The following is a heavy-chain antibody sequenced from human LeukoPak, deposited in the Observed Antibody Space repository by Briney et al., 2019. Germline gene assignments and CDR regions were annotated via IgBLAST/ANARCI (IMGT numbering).Heavy chain of an antibody. Sequence: SETLSLTCTVSGGSISSYYWSWIRQPPGKGLEWIGYIYYSGSTNYNPSLKSRVTISVDTSKNQFPLKLSSVTAADTAVYYCATRSSTSAYYYYGMDVWGQGTTVTVSS. J-gene: IGHJ6*02. CDR1: GGSISSYY. D-gene: IGHD2-2*01. CDR2: IYYSGST. CDR3: ATRSSTSAYYYYGMDV. V-gene: IGHV4-59*01.